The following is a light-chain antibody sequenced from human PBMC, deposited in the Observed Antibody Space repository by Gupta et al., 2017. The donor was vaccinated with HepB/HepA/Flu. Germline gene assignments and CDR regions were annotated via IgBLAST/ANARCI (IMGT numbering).Light chain of an antibody. CDR1: SGYSNYI. V-gene: IGLV9-49*01. J-gene: IGLJ3*02. CDR3: GADHGSGSNLVWV. CDR2: GPWWDVG. Sequence: QPVLTQPPSASASLGASVTLTCTLSSGYSNYIVDWYQQRPGKGPPVCDASGPWWDVGPKGDGIPDRFSVLGSGLNRYLTIKNIQEEDESDYHCGADHGSGSNLVWVFGGGTKLTVL.